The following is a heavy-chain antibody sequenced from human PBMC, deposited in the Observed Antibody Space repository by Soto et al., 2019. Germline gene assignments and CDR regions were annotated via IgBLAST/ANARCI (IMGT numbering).Heavy chain of an antibody. CDR3: ARGMSEGQIFYYFDY. J-gene: IGHJ4*02. V-gene: IGHV4-59*11. CDR1: GGSIIYHY. CDR2: IYESGST. Sequence: SETLSLPCTLSGGSIIYHYWTWIRQPPGKGLEWIGYIYESGSTNYNPSLKSRVTISIDTSKNQLSLKLSSVTAADTAVYYCARGMSEGQIFYYFDYWGQGALVTVSS.